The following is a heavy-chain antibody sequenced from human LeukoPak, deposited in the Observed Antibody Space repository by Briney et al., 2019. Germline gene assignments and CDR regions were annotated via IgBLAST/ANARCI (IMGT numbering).Heavy chain of an antibody. CDR2: INPNSGGT. Sequence: ASVKVSCKASGYTFTGYYMHWVRQAPGQELEWMGWINPNSGGTNYAQKFQGRVTMTRDTSISTAYMELSGLRSDDTAVYYCARPVGSSARRSWFDPWGQGTLVTVSS. J-gene: IGHJ5*02. CDR1: GYTFTGYY. D-gene: IGHD6-19*01. V-gene: IGHV1-2*02. CDR3: ARPVGSSARRSWFDP.